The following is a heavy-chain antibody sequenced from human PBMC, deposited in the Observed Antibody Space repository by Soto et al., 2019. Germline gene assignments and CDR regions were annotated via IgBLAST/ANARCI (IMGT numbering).Heavy chain of an antibody. D-gene: IGHD3-3*01. CDR2: ISSSGGST. Sequence: EVQLLESGGGLVQPGGYLRLSCAASGYTFSSYAMSWVRQAPGKGLEWVSAISSSGGSTYYAEYVRGRFTISRDNSKNTLYLKMNSLRAEDTDVYDCANSYDFWSGDYYWVQGALVTVSS. CDR3: ANSYDFWSGDYY. J-gene: IGHJ4*02. CDR1: GYTFSSYA. V-gene: IGHV3-23*01.